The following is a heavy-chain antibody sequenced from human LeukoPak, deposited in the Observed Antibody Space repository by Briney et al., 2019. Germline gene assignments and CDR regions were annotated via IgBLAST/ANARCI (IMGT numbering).Heavy chain of an antibody. Sequence: SGRSLRLSCAASGFTFSSYAMHWVRQAPGKGLEWVAVISYDGSNKYYADSVKGRFTISRDNSKNTLYLQMNSLRAEDTAVYYCARDGGLDSSGPFDYWGQGTLVTVSS. CDR2: ISYDGSNK. V-gene: IGHV3-30-3*01. J-gene: IGHJ4*02. D-gene: IGHD3-22*01. CDR3: ARDGGLDSSGPFDY. CDR1: GFTFSSYA.